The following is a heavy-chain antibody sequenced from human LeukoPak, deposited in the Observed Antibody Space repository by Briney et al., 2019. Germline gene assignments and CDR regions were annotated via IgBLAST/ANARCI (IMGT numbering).Heavy chain of an antibody. J-gene: IGHJ3*02. V-gene: IGHV3-74*01. Sequence: GSLRLSCAAFGFTFSSYWMHWVRQAPKKGPLWVSRINGDGSSTDYAYSVEGRFTISRDNAKNTLYLQMNSLSAEDTAMYYCARDKYGGNSNAFDIWGQGTMVTVSS. CDR3: ARDKYGGNSNAFDI. D-gene: IGHD4-23*01. CDR2: INGDGSST. CDR1: GFTFSSYW.